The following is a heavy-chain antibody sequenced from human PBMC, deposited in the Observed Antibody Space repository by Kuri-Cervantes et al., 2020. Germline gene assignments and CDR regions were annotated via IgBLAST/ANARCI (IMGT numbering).Heavy chain of an antibody. CDR2: ISYDGGNK. CDR1: GFTFSSYG. Sequence: LSLTCAASGFTFSSYGMHWVRQAPGKGLEWVAVISYDGGNKYYADSVKGRFTISRDNSKNTLYLQMNSLRADDTAIYYCASHKRKFDYWGQGTLVTVSS. V-gene: IGHV3-30*03. J-gene: IGHJ4*02. CDR3: ASHKRKFDY.